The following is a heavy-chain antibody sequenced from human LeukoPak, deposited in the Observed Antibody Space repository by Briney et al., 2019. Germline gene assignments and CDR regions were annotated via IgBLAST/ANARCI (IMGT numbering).Heavy chain of an antibody. D-gene: IGHD2-21*01. CDR3: ASEHRFSVDY. Sequence: SQTLSLTCTVSGGSISSGGYNWSWIRQHPGKGLEWIGCIYYSGGTYYNPSLRSRVTMSVDTSKNQFSLDLSSVTAADTAVYYCASEHRFSVDYWGQGTLVTVSS. CDR1: GGSISSGGYN. J-gene: IGHJ4*02. CDR2: IYYSGGT. V-gene: IGHV4-31*03.